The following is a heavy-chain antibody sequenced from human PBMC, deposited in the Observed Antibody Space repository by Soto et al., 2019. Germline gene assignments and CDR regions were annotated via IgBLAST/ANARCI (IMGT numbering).Heavy chain of an antibody. J-gene: IGHJ3*02. V-gene: IGHV3-23*01. CDR3: AKDHAYGGNRLEAFDI. CDR2: ISGSGGST. D-gene: IGHD4-17*01. CDR1: GFTFSSYA. Sequence: FLRLSCAASGFTFSSYAMSWVRQAPGKGLEWVSAISGSGGSTYYADSVKGRFTISRDNSKNTLYLQMNSLRAEDTAVYYCAKDHAYGGNRLEAFDIWGQGTMVTVSS.